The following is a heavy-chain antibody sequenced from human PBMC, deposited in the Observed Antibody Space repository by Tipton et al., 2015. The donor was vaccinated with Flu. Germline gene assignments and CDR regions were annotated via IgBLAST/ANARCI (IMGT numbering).Heavy chain of an antibody. J-gene: IGHJ5*02. D-gene: IGHD4-11*01. CDR2: IYTNANT. CDR1: GDSISRGSYY. Sequence: TLSLTCTVSGDSISRGSYYYNWIRQPAGEGLEWIGRIYTNANTNYKASLKSRVTISIDTSKHQFSLRLRSVTAADTAVYYCARRDYSNYVSDPKNWFDPWGQGTLVTVSS. CDR3: ARRDYSNYVSDPKNWFDP. V-gene: IGHV4-61*02.